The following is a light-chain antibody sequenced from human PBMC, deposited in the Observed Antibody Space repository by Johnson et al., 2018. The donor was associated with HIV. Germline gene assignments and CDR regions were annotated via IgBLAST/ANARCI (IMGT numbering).Light chain of an antibody. Sequence: QSVLTQPPSVSAAPGQKVTISCSGSTSNIGNNYVSWYQQLPGTAPRLLIYENDKRPSGIPDRFSGSKSGTSATLGITGLQTGDEADYYCGTWDNSLSAVFGTGTNVPVL. V-gene: IGLV1-51*02. CDR2: END. CDR1: TSNIGNNY. J-gene: IGLJ1*01. CDR3: GTWDNSLSAV.